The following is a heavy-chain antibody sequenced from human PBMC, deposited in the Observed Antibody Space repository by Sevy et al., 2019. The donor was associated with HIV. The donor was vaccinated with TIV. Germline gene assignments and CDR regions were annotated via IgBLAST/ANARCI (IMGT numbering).Heavy chain of an antibody. V-gene: IGHV3-11*01. D-gene: IGHD3-3*01. Sequence: GGSLRLSCVGSGFRFSGYYMNWIRQAPGKGLEWVSYISGTGNTKYYTDSVKGRFTISRDNAKNSLYLEMNSLRVDDTAVYYCARDPTYYDCWAGYYTGWFDPWGQGTLVTVSS. J-gene: IGHJ5*02. CDR2: ISGTGNTK. CDR1: GFRFSGYY. CDR3: ARDPTYYDCWAGYYTGWFDP.